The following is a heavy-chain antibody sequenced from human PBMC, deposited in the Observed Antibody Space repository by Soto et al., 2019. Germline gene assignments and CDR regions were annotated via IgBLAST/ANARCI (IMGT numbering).Heavy chain of an antibody. CDR3: ARYLATELWFGELLGWFDP. D-gene: IGHD3-10*01. CDR2: IYYSGST. Sequence: PSETLSLTCSVSGGSISSYYWSWIRQPPGKGLEWIGYIYYSGSTNYNPSLKSRVTISVDTSKNQFSLKLSSVTAADTAVYYCARYLATELWFGELLGWFDPWGQGTLVTVSS. J-gene: IGHJ5*02. CDR1: GGSISSYY. V-gene: IGHV4-59*01.